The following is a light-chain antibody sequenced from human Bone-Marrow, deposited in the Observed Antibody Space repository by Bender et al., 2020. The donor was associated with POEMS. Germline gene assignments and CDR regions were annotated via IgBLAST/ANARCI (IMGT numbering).Light chain of an antibody. V-gene: IGLV1-36*01. Sequence: QSVVPQPPSLSEAPRQRVTIACSGGSPNLGNHGVNWYQQLPGAAPKLLIYYNDLLTPGVSDRFSTSKSGTSPSLAISVLPSEDDAFSYCSAWDDSLSGWVFGGGTKLTVL. CDR1: SPNLGNHG. J-gene: IGLJ3*02. CDR3: SAWDDSLSGWV. CDR2: YND.